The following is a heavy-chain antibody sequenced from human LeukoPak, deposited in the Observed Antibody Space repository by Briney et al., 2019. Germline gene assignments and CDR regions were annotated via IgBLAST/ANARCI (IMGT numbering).Heavy chain of an antibody. D-gene: IGHD5-12*01. CDR1: GFTFSSYG. J-gene: IGHJ6*03. CDR3: AKGGGYEAQYYYYYMDV. V-gene: IGHV3-30*02. Sequence: GGSLRFSCAASGFTFSSYGMHWVRQAPGKGLEWVAFIRYDGSNKYYADSVKGRFTISRDNSKNTLYLHVNSLRPEDTAVYYCAKGGGYEAQYYYYYMDVWGKGTTVTISS. CDR2: IRYDGSNK.